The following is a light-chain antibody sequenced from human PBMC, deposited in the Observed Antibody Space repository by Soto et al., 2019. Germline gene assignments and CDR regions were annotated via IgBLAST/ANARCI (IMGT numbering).Light chain of an antibody. CDR1: QSINSW. V-gene: IGKV1-5*03. CDR3: HQYNTFPWT. Sequence: IQLTQSPSSLSASVGDRVTITCRASQSINSWLAWYQQKPGKAPKLLMYKTSILESGVPSRFSGSGSGTESTLTISSLQADDFATYYCHQYNTFPWTFGQGTKVDIK. J-gene: IGKJ1*01. CDR2: KTS.